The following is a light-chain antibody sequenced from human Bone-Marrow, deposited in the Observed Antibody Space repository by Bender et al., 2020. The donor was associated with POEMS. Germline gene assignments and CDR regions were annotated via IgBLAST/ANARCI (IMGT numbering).Light chain of an antibody. CDR1: NIGRKN. Sequence: SYVLTQPPSVSVAPGQTASVTCGGSNIGRKNVHWYQQRPGQAPVLVVYHNNARPSGIPGRFSGSNSDNTATLTITRVEAGDEADYYCQVWDAITEHHVFGTGTKVTVL. CDR3: QVWDAITEHHV. V-gene: IGLV3-21*02. CDR2: HNN. J-gene: IGLJ1*01.